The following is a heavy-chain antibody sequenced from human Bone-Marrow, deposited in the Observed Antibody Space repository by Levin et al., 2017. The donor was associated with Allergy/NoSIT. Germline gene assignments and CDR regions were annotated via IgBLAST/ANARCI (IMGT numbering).Heavy chain of an antibody. D-gene: IGHD6-6*01. CDR2: IWYDGSKR. V-gene: IGHV3-33*07. J-gene: IGHJ4*02. Sequence: AGESLKISCAASGFTFSSHGFYWVRQPPGEGLGWVALIWYDGSKRYYADSVKGRFTISRDDSKNTLFLQMNTLRAEDTAVYYCARDVSMGALDSWGQGTLVTVSS. CDR3: ARDVSMGALDS. CDR1: GFTFSSHG.